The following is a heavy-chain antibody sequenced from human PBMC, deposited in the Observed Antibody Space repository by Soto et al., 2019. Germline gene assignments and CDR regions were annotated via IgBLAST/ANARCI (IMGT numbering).Heavy chain of an antibody. V-gene: IGHV5-51*01. D-gene: IGHD2-15*01. J-gene: IGHJ6*02. CDR1: GYSFTSYW. CDR2: IYPGDSDT. CDR3: ARQNVGYCSGGSCETYGMDV. Sequence: ESLKISCQGSGYSFTSYWIGWVRQMPGKGLDWMGIIYPGDSDTRYSPSFQGQVTISADKSISTAYLQWSSLKASDTAMYYCARQNVGYCSGGSCETYGMDVWGQGTTVTVSS.